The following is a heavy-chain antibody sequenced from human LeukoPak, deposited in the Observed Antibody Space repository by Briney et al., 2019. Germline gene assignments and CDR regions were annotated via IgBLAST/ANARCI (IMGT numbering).Heavy chain of an antibody. Sequence: SETLSLTCTVSGGSISSSSYYWGWIRQPPGTGLEWIGSIYYSGSTYYNPSLKSRVTISVDTSKNQFSLKLSSVTAADTAVYYCARGAAQFYYYYYMDVWGKGTTVTVSS. CDR2: IYYSGST. D-gene: IGHD6-6*01. CDR1: GGSISSSSYY. J-gene: IGHJ6*03. V-gene: IGHV4-39*07. CDR3: ARGAAQFYYYYYMDV.